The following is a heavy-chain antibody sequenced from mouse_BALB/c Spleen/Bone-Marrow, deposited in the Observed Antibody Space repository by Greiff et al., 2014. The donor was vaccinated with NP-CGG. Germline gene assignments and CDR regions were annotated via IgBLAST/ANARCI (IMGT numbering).Heavy chain of an antibody. V-gene: IGHV3-1*02. CDR2: IHYSGST. CDR1: GYSITSGYS. CDR3: ARDQGYYAMDY. J-gene: IGHJ4*01. Sequence: VQLKQSGPDLVKPSQSLSLTCTVTGYSITSGYSWHWIRQFSGNKMEWMGYIHYSGSTNYNPSLKSRISITRDTSKNKFFLQLNSVTTEDTATYYCARDQGYYAMDYWGQGTSVTVSS.